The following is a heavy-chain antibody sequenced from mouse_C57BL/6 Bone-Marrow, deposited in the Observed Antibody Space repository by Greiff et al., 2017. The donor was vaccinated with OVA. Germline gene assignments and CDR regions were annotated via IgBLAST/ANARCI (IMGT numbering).Heavy chain of an antibody. V-gene: IGHV14-4*01. CDR3: ADYGSSSRYCDV. D-gene: IGHD1-1*01. Sequence: VHVKQSGAELVRPGASVKLSCTASGFNIKDDYMHWVKQRPEQGLEWIGWIDPENGDTEYASKFQGKATITADTSSNTAYLQLSSLTSEDTAVYYCADYGSSSRYCDVWGTGTTVTVSS. J-gene: IGHJ1*03. CDR2: IDPENGDT. CDR1: GFNIKDDY.